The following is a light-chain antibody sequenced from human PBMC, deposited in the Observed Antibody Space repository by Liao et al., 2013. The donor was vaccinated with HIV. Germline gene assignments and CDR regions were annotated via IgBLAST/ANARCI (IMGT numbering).Light chain of an antibody. J-gene: IGLJ2*01. CDR3: QAWDSSTVV. CDR1: KLGDKY. Sequence: SYELTQSPSVSVSPGQTASITCSGDKLGDKYVFWYQQKSGQSPVLVMYEDDKRPSGIPERFSGSTSGNTATLTISGTQAMDEADYYCQAWDSSTVVFGGGTKLTVL. CDR2: EDD. V-gene: IGLV3-1*01.